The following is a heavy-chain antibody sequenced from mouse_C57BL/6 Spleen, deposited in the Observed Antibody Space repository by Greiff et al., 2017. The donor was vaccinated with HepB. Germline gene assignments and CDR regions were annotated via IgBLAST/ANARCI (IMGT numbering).Heavy chain of an antibody. CDR2: INPNNGGT. J-gene: IGHJ3*01. V-gene: IGHV1-22*01. Sequence: EVQLQESGPELVKPGASVKMSCKASGYTFTDYNMHWVKQSHGKSLEWIGYINPNNGGTSYNQKFKGKATLTVNKSSSTAYMELRSLTSEDSAVYYCARRDYGSSYGWFAYWGQGTLVTVSA. CDR1: GYTFTDYN. CDR3: ARRDYGSSYGWFAY. D-gene: IGHD1-1*01.